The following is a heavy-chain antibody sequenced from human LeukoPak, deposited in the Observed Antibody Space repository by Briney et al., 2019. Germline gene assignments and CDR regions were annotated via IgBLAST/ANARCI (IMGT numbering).Heavy chain of an antibody. CDR2: IYTRGTP. D-gene: IGHD6-6*01. CDR1: GGSINTYY. CDR3: EKSSSPRIYWHFDL. Sequence: KPSETLSLTCTVSGGSINTYYWSWIRQPAGKGLEWIGRIYTRGTPSYNTSLKSRVTMSVDTSNNQFSMKLSSVTAADTAVYYCEKSSSPRIYWHFDLWGRGTLVTVSS. V-gene: IGHV4-4*07. J-gene: IGHJ2*01.